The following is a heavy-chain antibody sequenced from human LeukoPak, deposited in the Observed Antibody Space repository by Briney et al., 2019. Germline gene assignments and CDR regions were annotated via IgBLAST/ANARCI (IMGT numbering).Heavy chain of an antibody. CDR2: IDAGNGRT. CDR3: ARCGSYSWVYFDY. D-gene: IGHD1-26*01. Sequence: ASVKVSCKASGYDFTKYAVQWVRQVPGQRLEWMGWIDAGNGRTKYSQDFQGRVTITRDTSASMACMELSSLRSDDMAVYYCARCGSYSWVYFDYWGQGTLVTVSS. J-gene: IGHJ4*02. CDR1: GYDFTKYA. V-gene: IGHV1-3*03.